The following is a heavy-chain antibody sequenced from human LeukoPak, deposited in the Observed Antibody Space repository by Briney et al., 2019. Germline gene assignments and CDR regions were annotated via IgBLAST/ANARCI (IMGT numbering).Heavy chain of an antibody. CDR1: GFTFSSYG. V-gene: IGHV3-33*01. D-gene: IGHD3-10*01. Sequence: GRSLRLSCAASGFTFSSYGMHWVRQAPGKGLEWVAVIWYDGSNKYYADSVKGRFTISRDNSKNTLYLQMNSLRAEDTAVYYCARDRRKRYYGSGSYVDYWGQGTLVTVSS. CDR2: IWYDGSNK. CDR3: ARDRRKRYYGSGSYVDY. J-gene: IGHJ4*02.